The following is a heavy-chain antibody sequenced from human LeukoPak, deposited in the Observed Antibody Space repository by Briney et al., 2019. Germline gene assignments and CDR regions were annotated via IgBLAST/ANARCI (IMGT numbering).Heavy chain of an antibody. V-gene: IGHV1-18*01. J-gene: IGHJ4*02. D-gene: IGHD3-10*01. Sequence: ASVKVSCKASGYTFTSYGISWVRQAPGQGLEWMGWISAYNGNTNYAQKLQGRVTMTTDTSTSTAYMELRSLRSDDTAVYYSARIKYGSGSYDVDYWGQGTLVTVSS. CDR2: ISAYNGNT. CDR1: GYTFTSYG. CDR3: ARIKYGSGSYDVDY.